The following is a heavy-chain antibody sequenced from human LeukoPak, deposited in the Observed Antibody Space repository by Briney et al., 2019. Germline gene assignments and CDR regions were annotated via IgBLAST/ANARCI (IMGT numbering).Heavy chain of an antibody. Sequence: PGGSLRLSCAASGFTFSSYSMNWVRKAPGKGLEWVAVIWYDGSNKYYADSVKGRFTISRDNSKNTLYLQMNSLRAEDTAVYYCAKDPYFAPPYCTNGVCDDPHFDYWGQGTLVTVSS. CDR2: IWYDGSNK. J-gene: IGHJ4*02. CDR1: GFTFSSYS. D-gene: IGHD2-8*01. CDR3: AKDPYFAPPYCTNGVCDDPHFDY. V-gene: IGHV3-30*02.